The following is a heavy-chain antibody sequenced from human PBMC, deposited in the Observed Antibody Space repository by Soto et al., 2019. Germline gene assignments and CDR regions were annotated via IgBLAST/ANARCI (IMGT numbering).Heavy chain of an antibody. CDR3: AKVPGYDYVWGTYYYFDY. CDR2: ISGGGSST. J-gene: IGHJ4*02. D-gene: IGHD3-16*01. CDR1: GLTFNNYA. V-gene: IGHV3-23*01. Sequence: PGGSLRLSCGSSGLTFNNYAMSLVRQAPGKGLEWVSSISGGGSSTYYADSVKGRFTISRDNSKNTLYLQMNSLRAEDTAVYYCAKVPGYDYVWGTYYYFDYWGLGAQVTVSS.